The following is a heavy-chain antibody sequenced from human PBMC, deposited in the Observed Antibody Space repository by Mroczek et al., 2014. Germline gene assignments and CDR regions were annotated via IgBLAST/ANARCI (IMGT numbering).Heavy chain of an antibody. CDR3: AKDQVLRFLDGYYYYYYMDV. CDR1: GFTFSSYA. D-gene: IGHD3-3*01. CDR2: ISGSGGST. Sequence: ESGGGLVQPGGSLRLSCAASGFTFSSYAMSWVRQAPGKGLEWVSAISGSGGSTYYADSVKGRFTISRDNSKNTLYLQMNSLRAEDTAVYYCAKDQVLRFLDGYYYYYYMDVWGKGTTVTVSS. V-gene: IGHV3-23*01. J-gene: IGHJ6*03.